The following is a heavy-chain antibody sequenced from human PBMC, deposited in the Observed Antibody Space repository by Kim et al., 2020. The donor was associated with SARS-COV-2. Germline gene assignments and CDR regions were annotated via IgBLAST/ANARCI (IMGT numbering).Heavy chain of an antibody. CDR3: ARRHVENPPAGTAPFDY. D-gene: IGHD6-13*01. J-gene: IGHJ4*02. V-gene: IGHV3-23*02. Sequence: VKGRVTISRDNSKDTLYLQMTSLRAEHTAVYYCARRHVENPPAGTAPFDYWGQGTLVTVSS.